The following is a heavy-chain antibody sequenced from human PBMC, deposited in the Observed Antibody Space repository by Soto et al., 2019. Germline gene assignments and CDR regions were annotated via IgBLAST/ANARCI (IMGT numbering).Heavy chain of an antibody. Sequence: GGSLRLSCAASGFTFSSYGMHWVRQAPGKGLEWVAVISYDGSNKYYADSVKGRFTISRDNSKNTLYLQMNSLRAEDTAVYYCAKDLVGYCSGGSCYGMDVWGQGTTVTVSS. V-gene: IGHV3-30*18. CDR2: ISYDGSNK. CDR1: GFTFSSYG. D-gene: IGHD2-15*01. CDR3: AKDLVGYCSGGSCYGMDV. J-gene: IGHJ6*02.